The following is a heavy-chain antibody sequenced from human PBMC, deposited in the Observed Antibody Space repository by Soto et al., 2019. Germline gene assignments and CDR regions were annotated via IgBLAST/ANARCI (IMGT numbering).Heavy chain of an antibody. CDR1: GYTFTGYY. D-gene: IGHD2-2*01. J-gene: IGHJ4*02. CDR3: ARDLGYCSSTSCYRAGYYFDY. CDR2: INPNSGGT. Sequence: ASVKVSCKASGYTFTGYYMHWVRQAPGQGLEWMGWINPNSGGTNYAQKFQGRVTMTRDTSISTAYMELSRLRSDDTAVYYCARDLGYCSSTSCYRAGYYFDYWGQGTLVTVTS. V-gene: IGHV1-2*02.